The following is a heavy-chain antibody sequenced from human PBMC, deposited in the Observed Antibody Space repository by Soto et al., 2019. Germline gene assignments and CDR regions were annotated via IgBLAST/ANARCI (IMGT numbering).Heavy chain of an antibody. CDR3: TRVGGYYGDYPNFDY. Sequence: PSETLSLTCAASGGSISSGGYSWSWIRQPPGKGLEWIGYIYHSGSTKYNPSLKSRVTISVGTSKNQFFLQLNSVTAADTAVYYCTRVGGYYGDYPNFDYWGQGTLVTVSS. D-gene: IGHD4-17*01. CDR2: IYHSGST. CDR1: GGSISSGGYS. J-gene: IGHJ4*02. V-gene: IGHV4-30-2*01.